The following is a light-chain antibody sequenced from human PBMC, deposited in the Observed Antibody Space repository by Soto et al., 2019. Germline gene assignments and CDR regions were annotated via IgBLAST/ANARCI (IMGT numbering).Light chain of an antibody. CDR1: QSVSSSY. Sequence: EIVLTQSPGTLSLSPGERATLSCRASQSVSSSYLAWYQQKPGQPPRLLIYGASSRATGIPDRFSGSGSGTDFTLTISRLEPEVFAVYYCQQYGSSPRTFGQGTKVEIK. J-gene: IGKJ1*01. V-gene: IGKV3-20*01. CDR2: GAS. CDR3: QQYGSSPRT.